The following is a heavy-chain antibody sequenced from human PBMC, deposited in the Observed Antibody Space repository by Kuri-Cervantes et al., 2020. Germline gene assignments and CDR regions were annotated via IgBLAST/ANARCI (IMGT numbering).Heavy chain of an antibody. CDR1: GGSISGYY. V-gene: IGHV4-59*01. Sequence: ESLKISCPVSGGSISGYYWSWIRQPPGKGLEWIGYIHYSGATNYNPLYNPSLSSRVTISVDTSKSQFSLRLTSVSTADTAVYYCARAEYIAVAALRAFDIWGQGTMVTVSS. J-gene: IGHJ3*02. CDR3: ARAEYIAVAALRAFDI. CDR2: IHYSGAT. D-gene: IGHD6-19*01.